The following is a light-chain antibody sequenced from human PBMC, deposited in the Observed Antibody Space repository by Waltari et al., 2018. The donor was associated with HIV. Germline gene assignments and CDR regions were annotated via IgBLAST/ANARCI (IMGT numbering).Light chain of an antibody. V-gene: IGKV2-28*01. J-gene: IGKJ5*01. CDR3: MQALQTIT. CDR1: QSLLHSNKKNY. CDR2: LGS. Sequence: DIVMTQSPLSLPVTPGEPASISFKSSQSLLHSNKKNYVDWYLQKPGQSPQLLIYLGSNRASGVPDRFSGSGSGTDFTLKISRVEAEDVGVYYCMQALQTITFGQGTRLEIK.